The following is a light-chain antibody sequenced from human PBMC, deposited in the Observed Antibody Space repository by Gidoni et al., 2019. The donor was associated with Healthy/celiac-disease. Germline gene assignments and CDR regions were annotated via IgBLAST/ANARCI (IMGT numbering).Light chain of an antibody. CDR1: QSVSSSY. J-gene: IGKJ1*01. CDR3: QQYGTSPRT. Sequence: EIVLTQSPGTLSLSPGERATLSCRASQSVSSSYLAWYQRKPGQALRLLIYGASRRATGIPDRFSGSGSGTDFTLTISRLEPEDFAVYYCQQYGTSPRTFGQGTKVEIK. CDR2: GAS. V-gene: IGKV3-20*01.